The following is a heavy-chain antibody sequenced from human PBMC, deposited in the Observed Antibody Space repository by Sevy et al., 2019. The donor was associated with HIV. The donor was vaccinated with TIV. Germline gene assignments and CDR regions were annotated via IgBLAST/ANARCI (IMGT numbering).Heavy chain of an antibody. Sequence: SETLSLTCAVSGGSIGGSFYWSWVRQSAGKGLEWIGRIYTSGCTNYNPSLKSRVTMSVVTSKNQFSLSLTSVTAADTAVYYCARAPYYYDSSGYLSALADVWGQGTTVTVSS. CDR2: IYTSGCT. CDR3: ARAPYYYDSSGYLSALADV. D-gene: IGHD3-22*01. CDR1: GGSIGGSFY. V-gene: IGHV4-4*07. J-gene: IGHJ6*02.